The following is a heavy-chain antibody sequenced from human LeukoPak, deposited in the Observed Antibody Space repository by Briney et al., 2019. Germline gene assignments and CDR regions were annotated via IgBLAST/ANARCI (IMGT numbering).Heavy chain of an antibody. V-gene: IGHV3-7*01. Sequence: GGSLRLSCAASGFTFSSYEMNWVRQAPGKGLEWVANIKQDGSEKYYVDSVKGRFTISRDNAKKSLYLQMNSLRAEDTAVYYCARDAEVGTLFGVLSRYNWFDPWGQGALVTVSS. D-gene: IGHD3-3*01. CDR3: ARDAEVGTLFGVLSRYNWFDP. J-gene: IGHJ5*02. CDR1: GFTFSSYE. CDR2: IKQDGSEK.